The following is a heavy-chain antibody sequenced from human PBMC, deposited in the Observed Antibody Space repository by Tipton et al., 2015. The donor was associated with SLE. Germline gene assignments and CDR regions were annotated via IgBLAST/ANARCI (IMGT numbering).Heavy chain of an antibody. J-gene: IGHJ4*02. CDR2: INFSGST. V-gene: IGHV4-39*07. CDR1: CGSPTTKNYF. CDR3: ARGQEITTDYFGY. Sequence: TLSLTCSVSCGSPTTKNYFLSWIRHPPGRGLEWIGSINFSGSTYYNPALKSRVTISVDMSKNQFSLKLRSVTAADTAVYYCARGQEITTDYFGYWGQGTLVTVSS. D-gene: IGHD1-14*01.